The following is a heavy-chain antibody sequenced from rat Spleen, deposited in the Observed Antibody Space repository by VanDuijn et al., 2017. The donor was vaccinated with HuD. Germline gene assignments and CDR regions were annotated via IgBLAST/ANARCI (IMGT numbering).Heavy chain of an antibody. CDR2: INIGGGDT. V-gene: IGHV5S14*01. J-gene: IGHJ3*01. Sequence: EVQLVESGGGLVQPGRSLKLSCAASGFTFSNYYMAWVRQTLTKGLEWVAFINIGGGDTYYRDSVKGRFTISRDNAKNTQYLQMDSLRSEDTATYYCARLGITLGAGHWFAYWGQGTLVTVSS. CDR3: ARLGITLGAGHWFAY. CDR1: GFTFSNYY. D-gene: IGHD1-2*01.